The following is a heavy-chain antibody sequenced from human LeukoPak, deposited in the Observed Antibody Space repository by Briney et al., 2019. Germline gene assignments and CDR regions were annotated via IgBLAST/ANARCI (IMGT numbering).Heavy chain of an antibody. J-gene: IGHJ4*02. CDR3: AKDMGDADYVVDY. V-gene: IGHV3-30*18. CDR1: GFTSNTYG. CDR2: ISYDGSNE. Sequence: GGSLRLSCAASGFTSNTYGMHWVRQAPGKGLEWVAVISYDGSNEYYADSVKGRFTISRDNSKNTLYLQMDSLRVEDTAVYFCAKDMGDADYVVDYWGQGTLVTVSS. D-gene: IGHD4-17*01.